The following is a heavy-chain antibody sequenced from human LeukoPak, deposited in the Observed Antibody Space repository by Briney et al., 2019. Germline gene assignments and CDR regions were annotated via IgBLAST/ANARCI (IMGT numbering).Heavy chain of an antibody. D-gene: IGHD7-27*01. J-gene: IGHJ4*02. Sequence: SETLSLTCTVSGGSISSYYWTWIRQPPGKGLEWLGYVHYNGQTNYNPSLQSRATMSVDMSKNQFSLRLTSVTAADTAVYYCVKVGGTGHFDYWAREPWSPSPQ. V-gene: IGHV4-59*01. CDR3: VKVGGTGHFDY. CDR1: GGSISSYY. CDR2: VHYNGQT.